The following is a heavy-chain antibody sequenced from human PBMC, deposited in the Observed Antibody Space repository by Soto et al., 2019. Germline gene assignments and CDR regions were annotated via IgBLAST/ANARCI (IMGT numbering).Heavy chain of an antibody. CDR3: ARDKRGDFWSGSYYYYGMDV. CDR2: INHSGST. V-gene: IGHV4-34*01. Sequence: SETLSLTCAVYGGSFSCYYWSWIRQPPGKGLEWIGEINHSGSTNYNPSLKSRVTISVDTSKNQFSLKLSSVTAADTAVYYCARDKRGDFWSGSYYYYGMDVWGQGTTVTVSS. CDR1: GGSFSCYY. J-gene: IGHJ6*02. D-gene: IGHD3-3*01.